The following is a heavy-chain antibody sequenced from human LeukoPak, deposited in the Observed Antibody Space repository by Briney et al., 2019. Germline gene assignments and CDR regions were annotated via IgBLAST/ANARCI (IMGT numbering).Heavy chain of an antibody. CDR1: GGSISSGGYY. Sequence: SETLSLTCTVSGGSISSGGYYWSWIRQHPGKGLEWIGYIYYSGSTYYNPSLKSRVTISVDTSKNQFSLKLSSATAADTAVYYCARTRIVVVPAALRGPNWFDPWGQGTLVTVSS. D-gene: IGHD2-2*01. CDR3: ARTRIVVVPAALRGPNWFDP. J-gene: IGHJ5*02. CDR2: IYYSGST. V-gene: IGHV4-31*03.